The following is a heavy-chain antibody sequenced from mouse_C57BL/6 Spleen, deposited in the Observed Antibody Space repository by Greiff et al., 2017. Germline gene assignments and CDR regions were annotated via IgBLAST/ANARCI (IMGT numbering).Heavy chain of an antibody. J-gene: IGHJ3*01. V-gene: IGHV3-6*01. D-gene: IGHD3-2*02. CDR3: ARDRRTAQALFAY. CDR2: ISYDGSN. CDR1: GYSITSGYY. Sequence: EVKLVESGPGLVKPSQSLSLTCSVTGYSITSGYYWNWIRQFPGNKLEWMGYISYDGSNNYNPSLKNRISITRDTSKNQFFLKLNSVTTEDTATYYCARDRRTAQALFAYWGQGTLVTVSA.